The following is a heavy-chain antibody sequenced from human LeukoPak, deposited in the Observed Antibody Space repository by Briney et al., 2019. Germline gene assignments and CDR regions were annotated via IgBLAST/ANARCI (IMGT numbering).Heavy chain of an antibody. Sequence: SQTLSLTRTVSGGSISSGGYYWSWIRQHPGKGLEWIGYIYYSGSTYYNPSLKSRVTISVDTSKNQFSLKLSSVTAADTAVYYCARAGGPADIVVVVAATPVYNWFDPWGQGTLVTVSS. CDR2: IYYSGST. D-gene: IGHD2-15*01. CDR1: GGSISSGGYY. V-gene: IGHV4-31*03. J-gene: IGHJ5*02. CDR3: ARAGGPADIVVVVAATPVYNWFDP.